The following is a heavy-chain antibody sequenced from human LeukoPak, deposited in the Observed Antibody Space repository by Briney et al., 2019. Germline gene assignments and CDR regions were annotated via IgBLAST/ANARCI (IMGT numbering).Heavy chain of an antibody. V-gene: IGHV3-30*18. CDR3: AKDLDYLYGMDV. J-gene: IGHJ6*02. CDR1: GFTFSTYG. Sequence: PGGSLRLSCAASGFTFSTYGMHWVRQAPGKGLEWVAVISYDGSNKDYADSVKGRFTISRDNSKNAQYVQMNSLRAEDTAVYYCAKDLDYLYGMDVWGQGTTVTVSS. CDR2: ISYDGSNK.